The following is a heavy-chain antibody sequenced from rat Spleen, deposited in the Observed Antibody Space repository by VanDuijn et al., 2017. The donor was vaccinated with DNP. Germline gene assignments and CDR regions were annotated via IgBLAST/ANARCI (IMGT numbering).Heavy chain of an antibody. CDR3: ARGVSSYYGYNSYWYFDF. D-gene: IGHD1-9*01. V-gene: IGHV3-1*01. Sequence: EVQLQESGPGLVKPSQSLSLTCSVTGYSITSNYWAWIRKFPGNKMEWIGYINYSGSTGYNPSLKSRISITRDKSKNQFFLQLNSVTTEDTATYYCARGVSSYYGYNSYWYFDFWGPGTMVTVSS. CDR1: GYSITSNY. CDR2: INYSGST. J-gene: IGHJ1*01.